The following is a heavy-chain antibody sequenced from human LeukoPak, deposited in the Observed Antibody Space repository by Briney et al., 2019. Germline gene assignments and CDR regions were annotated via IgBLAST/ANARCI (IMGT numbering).Heavy chain of an antibody. Sequence: GESLKISCKGSGYIFTTYWITWVRQMPGKGLEWMGTVYPGDSETRDNPSFQGQVTISTDKSINTAYLQWSSLKASDTAMYYCARHKGYGNYDYYDLDVWGQGTTVTVSS. D-gene: IGHD5-18*01. CDR3: ARHKGYGNYDYYDLDV. J-gene: IGHJ6*02. CDR2: VYPGDSET. CDR1: GYIFTTYW. V-gene: IGHV5-51*01.